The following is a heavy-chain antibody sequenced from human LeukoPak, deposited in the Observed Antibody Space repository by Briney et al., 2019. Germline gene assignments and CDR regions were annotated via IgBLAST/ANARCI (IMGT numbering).Heavy chain of an antibody. CDR1: GGSVSSSSYY. J-gene: IGHJ6*03. CDR2: VYYKGNT. D-gene: IGHD2-8*01. CDR3: ARDLVVYAISGYYYYMDV. Sequence: SETLSLTCIVSGGSVSSSSYYWGWIRQPPGRGLEWIGSVYYKGNTYYSPSLKSRVTMSVDTSKNQFSLKLSSVTAADTAVYYCARDLVVYAISGYYYYMDVWGKGTTVTVSS. V-gene: IGHV4-39*07.